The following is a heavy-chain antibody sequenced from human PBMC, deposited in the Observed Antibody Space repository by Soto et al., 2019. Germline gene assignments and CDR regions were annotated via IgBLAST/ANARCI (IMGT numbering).Heavy chain of an antibody. CDR3: ARDRGVAPPVAGNTHYYYYMDV. V-gene: IGHV1-18*01. J-gene: IGHJ6*03. CDR1: GYSFTNYG. CDR2: ISAFNGNT. Sequence: QDQLVQSGAEVKKPGASVTVSCKASGYSFTNYGITWGRQAPGQGLEWMGWISAFNGNTHYAQKLQGRVTMTTDASTSTAYMELRSLRSDDTAVYYCARDRGVAPPVAGNTHYYYYMDVWGKGTTVIVSS. D-gene: IGHD6-19*01.